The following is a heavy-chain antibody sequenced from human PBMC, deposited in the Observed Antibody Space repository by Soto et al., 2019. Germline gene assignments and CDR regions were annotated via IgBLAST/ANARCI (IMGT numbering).Heavy chain of an antibody. V-gene: IGHV3-15*07. J-gene: IGHJ1*01. CDR1: SFTLSKDW. D-gene: IGHD6-13*01. CDR2: IKSKTDGRTI. CDR3: TTIGSSWCA. Sequence: EVQLVESGGGLVKPGGSLRLSCAASSFTLSKDWMNWVRQDPGKGMELVGRIKSKTDGRTIDYASPVKGRVTISRDDAQNTLFLQMKRLKTEDTAMYYCTTIGSSWCAWGQGTLVTVSS.